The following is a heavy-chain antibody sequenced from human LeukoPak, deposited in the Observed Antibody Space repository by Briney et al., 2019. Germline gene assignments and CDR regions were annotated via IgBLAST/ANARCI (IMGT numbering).Heavy chain of an antibody. J-gene: IGHJ4*02. D-gene: IGHD6-19*01. Sequence: GGSLRLSCAASGFTVSSNYMSWVRQAPGKGLEWVSVIYSGGSTYYAHSVKGRLTISRDNSKNTLYLQMNSLRAEDTAVYYCARHNTGYSDSSGGYYFDYWGQGTLVTVSS. CDR3: ARHNTGYSDSSGGYYFDY. CDR1: GFTVSSNY. V-gene: IGHV3-66*04. CDR2: IYSGGST.